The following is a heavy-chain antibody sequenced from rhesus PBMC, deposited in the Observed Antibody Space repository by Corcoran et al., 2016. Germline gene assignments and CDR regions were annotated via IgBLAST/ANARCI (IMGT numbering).Heavy chain of an antibody. J-gene: IGHJ5-1*01. CDR2: TYGSGSST. V-gene: IGHV4S11*01. CDR1: GGSISSNY. Sequence: QVQLQESGPGLVKPSETLSLTSTVSGGSISSNYWRWIRQSPGKGLEWIGDTYGSGSSTNYNPDRKSRGTLSVDTSKNQLALKLSSVTTADTAVYYCARGESLFDVWGPGVLVTVSS. CDR3: ARGESLFDV. D-gene: IGHD1-44*02.